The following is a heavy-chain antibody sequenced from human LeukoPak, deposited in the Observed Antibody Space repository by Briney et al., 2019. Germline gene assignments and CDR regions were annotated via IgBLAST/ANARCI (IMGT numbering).Heavy chain of an antibody. Sequence: NPSETLSLTCTVSNGAISSYYWTWIRQSPGKGLEWIGYIYNRGSPNYNPSLKSRATISLDMSKTQFSLKLSSVTAADTAVYFCARGSREYGSDWYTPKGDSNYMDIWGPGTTVIVSS. J-gene: IGHJ6*03. CDR3: ARGSREYGSDWYTPKGDSNYMDI. CDR2: IYNRGSP. CDR1: NGAISSYY. D-gene: IGHD6-19*01. V-gene: IGHV4-59*01.